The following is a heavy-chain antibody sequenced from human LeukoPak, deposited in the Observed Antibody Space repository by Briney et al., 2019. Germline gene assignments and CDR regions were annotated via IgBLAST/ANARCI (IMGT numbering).Heavy chain of an antibody. CDR1: GYTFTNFG. D-gene: IGHD6-19*01. V-gene: IGHV1-18*01. CDR2: ISVYNGNT. CDR3: ARAGGWAREDYKADAFDI. Sequence: ASVKVSCKASGYTFTNFGISWVRQPPEQGLEWMGWISVYNGNTNYAQKVQDRVTMTTDTSTSTAYMELRSLRSDDTAVYYCARAGGWAREDYKADAFDIWGQGTMVTVSS. J-gene: IGHJ3*02.